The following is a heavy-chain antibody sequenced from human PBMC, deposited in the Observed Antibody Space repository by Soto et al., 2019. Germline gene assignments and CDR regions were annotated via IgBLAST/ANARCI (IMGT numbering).Heavy chain of an antibody. CDR3: ASRRPYGGNERGQYFQH. J-gene: IGHJ1*01. Sequence: QVQLQESGPGLVKPSQTLSLTCTVSGGSISSGDYYWSWIRQPPGKGLEWIGYIYYSGSTYYNPSLKSRVTISVDTSKNQFSLKLSSVTAADTAVYYCASRRPYGGNERGQYFQHWGQGTLVTVSS. V-gene: IGHV4-30-4*01. D-gene: IGHD2-15*01. CDR2: IYYSGST. CDR1: GGSISSGDYY.